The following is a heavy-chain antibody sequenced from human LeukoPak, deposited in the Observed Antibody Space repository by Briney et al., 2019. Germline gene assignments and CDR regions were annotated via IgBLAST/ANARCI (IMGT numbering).Heavy chain of an antibody. Sequence: KPSETLSLTCTVSGGSISSYYWSWIRQPPGKGLEWIGYIYYSGSTNYNPSLKSRVTISVDTSKNQFSLKLSSVTAADTAVYYCARLINYYYGMDVWGQGTTVTVS. CDR2: IYYSGST. CDR1: GGSISSYY. CDR3: ARLINYYYGMDV. J-gene: IGHJ6*02. D-gene: IGHD3-16*02. V-gene: IGHV4-59*08.